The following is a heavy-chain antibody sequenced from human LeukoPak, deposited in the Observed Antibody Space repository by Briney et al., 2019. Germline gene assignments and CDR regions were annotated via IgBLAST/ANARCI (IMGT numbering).Heavy chain of an antibody. CDR3: ARDLTERKYYIAY. V-gene: IGHV3-30*02. D-gene: IGHD2-8*02. CDR2: IGYTGTDT. Sequence: GGSLRLSCAASGFTFSSFGMHWVRQAPGEGLEWVAYIGYTGTDTYYADSVKGRFTISRDNSKNTVHLQVNSLRAADTALYCCARDLTERKYYIAYWGQGTLVTVSS. J-gene: IGHJ4*02. CDR1: GFTFSSFG.